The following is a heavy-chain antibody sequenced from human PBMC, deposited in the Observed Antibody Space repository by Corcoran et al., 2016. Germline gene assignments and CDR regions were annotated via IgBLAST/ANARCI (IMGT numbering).Heavy chain of an antibody. Sequence: QVQLVQSGAEVKKPGASVKVSCKASGYTFTGYYMHWVRQAPGQGLEWMGWINPNSGGTNYAPKFQGRVTMTRDTSISTAYMELSRLRSDDTAVYYCARDPEYCRSTSCPKAYWFDPWGQGTLVTVSS. CDR1: GYTFTGYY. V-gene: IGHV1-2*02. D-gene: IGHD2-2*01. J-gene: IGHJ5*02. CDR2: INPNSGGT. CDR3: ARDPEYCRSTSCPKAYWFDP.